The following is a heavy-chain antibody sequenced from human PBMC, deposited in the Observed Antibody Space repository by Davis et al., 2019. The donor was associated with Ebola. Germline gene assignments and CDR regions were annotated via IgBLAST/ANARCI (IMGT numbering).Heavy chain of an antibody. V-gene: IGHV1-69*13. CDR3: EGDSSGYHHQNY. J-gene: IGHJ4*02. Sequence: SVKVSCKASGYTFTSYYMHWVRQAPGQGLEWMGGIIPMFGTADYAQKFQGRVTITADESTSTAYMELRSLRSEDTAVYYCEGDSSGYHHQNYWGQGTLVTVSS. CDR1: GYTFTSYY. D-gene: IGHD3-22*01. CDR2: IIPMFGTA.